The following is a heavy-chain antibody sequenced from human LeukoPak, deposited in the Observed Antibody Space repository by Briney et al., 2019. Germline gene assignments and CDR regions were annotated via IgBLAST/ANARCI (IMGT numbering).Heavy chain of an antibody. CDR3: ARGGSGYDPYYYYYMDV. CDR1: GYTFTGYY. CDR2: INPNSGGT. J-gene: IGHJ6*03. Sequence: ASVKVSCKASGYTFTGYYMHWVRQAPGQGLEWMGWINPNSGGTNYAQKFQGRVTMTRDTSISTAYMELSRLRSDDTAVYYCARGGSGYDPYYYYYMDVWGKGTTVTISS. V-gene: IGHV1-2*02. D-gene: IGHD5-12*01.